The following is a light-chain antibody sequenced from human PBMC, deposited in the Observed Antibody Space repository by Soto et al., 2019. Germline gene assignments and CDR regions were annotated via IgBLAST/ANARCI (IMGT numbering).Light chain of an antibody. Sequence: DIQMTQSPSTLSASVGDRVTITCRASQSISSWLAWYQQKPGKAPKLLINKASSLESGVPSRFSGSGSGTEFTLTISSLQPDDFATYYCQHFNSYPWTFGQGNKVDIK. CDR2: KAS. CDR3: QHFNSYPWT. CDR1: QSISSW. J-gene: IGKJ1*01. V-gene: IGKV1-5*03.